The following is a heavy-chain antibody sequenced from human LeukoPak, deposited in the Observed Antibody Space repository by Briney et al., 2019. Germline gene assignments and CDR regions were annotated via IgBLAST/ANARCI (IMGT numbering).Heavy chain of an antibody. CDR1: GGSISSGGYY. D-gene: IGHD2-2*01. CDR2: IYYSGST. J-gene: IGHJ4*02. CDR3: ARDGPATVSRDYYFDY. V-gene: IGHV4-31*03. Sequence: MSSETLSLTCTVSGGSISSGGYYWSWIRQHPGKGLEWIGYIYYSGSTYYNPSLKSRVTISVDTSKNQFSLKLSSVTAADTAVYYCARDGPATVSRDYYFDYWGQGTLVTVSS.